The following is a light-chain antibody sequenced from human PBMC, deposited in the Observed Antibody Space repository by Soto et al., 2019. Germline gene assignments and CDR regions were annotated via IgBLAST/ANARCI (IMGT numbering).Light chain of an antibody. V-gene: IGLV2-14*01. J-gene: IGLJ1*01. Sequence: QSVLTQPAAGSGSPGQSIAISCTGTSSDVGGYNYVSWYQQHPGKAPKFIIYDVSSRPSGVSDRFSGSKSGNTASLTISGLQAEDEADYYCSSYTSDSTYVLGSGTKVTVL. CDR2: DVS. CDR1: SSDVGGYNY. CDR3: SSYTSDSTYV.